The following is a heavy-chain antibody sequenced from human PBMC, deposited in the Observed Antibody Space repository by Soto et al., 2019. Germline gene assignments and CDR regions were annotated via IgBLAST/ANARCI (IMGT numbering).Heavy chain of an antibody. CDR1: GYSFTSYW. J-gene: IGHJ4*02. CDR3: AGQNSSSWYPFDY. CDR2: IYPGDSDT. Sequence: GESLKISCKGSGYSFTSYWIGWVRQMPGKGLEWMGIIYPGDSDTRYSPSFQGQVTISADKSISTAYLQWSSLKASDTAMYYCAGQNSSSWYPFDYWGQGTLVTVSS. V-gene: IGHV5-51*01. D-gene: IGHD6-13*01.